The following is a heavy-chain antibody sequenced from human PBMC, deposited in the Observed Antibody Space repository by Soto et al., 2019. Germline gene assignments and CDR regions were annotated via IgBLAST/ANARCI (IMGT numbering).Heavy chain of an antibody. CDR1: GYTFTSYG. J-gene: IGHJ4*02. Sequence: QVQLVPSGAEVKKPGASVKVSCKASGYTFTSYGISWVRQAPGQGLEWMGWISAYNGNTNYAQKLQARVTMTTDTSTSTAYMEVMSLRSNDTAVYYCARDRDHGDYVTVNWGQGTLVTVSS. D-gene: IGHD4-17*01. V-gene: IGHV1-18*01. CDR2: ISAYNGNT. CDR3: ARDRDHGDYVTVN.